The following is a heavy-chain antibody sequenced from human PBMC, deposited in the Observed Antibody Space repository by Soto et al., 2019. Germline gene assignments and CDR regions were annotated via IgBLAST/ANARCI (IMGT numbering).Heavy chain of an antibody. J-gene: IGHJ6*02. Sequence: EGQLLESGGGLVQPGGSLRLSCVASGFTFRSYAMAWVRQAPGKGLEWVSGISESGGKTNYAESVRGRFSISRDNSRNTLSLLTNNVTAEDTAIYYCAKDRATIFGVVWKYGMDVWGQGTTVSVSS. D-gene: IGHD3-3*01. CDR3: AKDRATIFGVVWKYGMDV. V-gene: IGHV3-23*01. CDR1: GFTFRSYA. CDR2: ISESGGKT.